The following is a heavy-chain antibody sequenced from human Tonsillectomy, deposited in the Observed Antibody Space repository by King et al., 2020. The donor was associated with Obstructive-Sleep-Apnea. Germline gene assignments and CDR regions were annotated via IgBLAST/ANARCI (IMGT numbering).Heavy chain of an antibody. V-gene: IGHV3-11*01. D-gene: IGHD4-17*01. CDR2: INSRGDAT. J-gene: IGHJ4*02. Sequence: VQLVESGGGLVKPGGSLRLSCTASGFTFSDYFMSWIRQAPGKGREWVSYINSRGDATYYADSVKGRFTISRDNSKNSVYLQVNSLRAEDTAVYYCAVDYGSKYDYWGQGTLVTVSS. CDR3: AVDYGSKYDY. CDR1: GFTFSDYF.